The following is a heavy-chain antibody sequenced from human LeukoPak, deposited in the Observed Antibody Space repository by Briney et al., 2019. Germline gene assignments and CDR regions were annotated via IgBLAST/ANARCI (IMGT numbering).Heavy chain of an antibody. CDR1: GYSFTNYG. V-gene: IGHV5-10-1*01. J-gene: IGHJ4*02. Sequence: GGSLKISCKGSGYSFTNYGISWVRQMPGKGLEWRGRIDPSDSYSNYGPSFQGHVTISADRSISTAYLQWRSLKASDTAMYYCARQLDYYDKRDYWRQGTLVTVAS. CDR2: IDPSDSYS. CDR3: ARQLDYYDKRDY. D-gene: IGHD3-22*01.